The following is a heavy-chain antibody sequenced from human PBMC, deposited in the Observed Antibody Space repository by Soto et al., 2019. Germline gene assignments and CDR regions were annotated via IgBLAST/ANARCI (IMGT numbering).Heavy chain of an antibody. D-gene: IGHD2-2*01. CDR3: AKAAGIQAAPGTFDS. CDR1: GYIFSNYY. V-gene: IGHV1-46*01. Sequence: ASVKVSCKTSGYIFSNYYLHWVRQAPGQGRQWMGVINPSGGSASYAQKFQGRVTVTRDTSTSSVYLELSRLRSEDTAVYYCAKAAGIQAAPGTFDSWGQATLVTVSA. J-gene: IGHJ4*02. CDR2: INPSGGSA.